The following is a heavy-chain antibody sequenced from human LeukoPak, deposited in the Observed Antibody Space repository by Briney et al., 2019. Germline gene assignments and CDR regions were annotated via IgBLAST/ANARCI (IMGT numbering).Heavy chain of an antibody. CDR1: GFTFSSYG. V-gene: IGHV3-30*02. Sequence: PGGSLRLSCAASGFTFSSYGMHWVRQAPGKGLEWVAIIRYDGSNKYYADSVKGRFTISRDNSKNTLYLQMNSLRAEDTAVCYCAKVGSTPSGSYLDSIWGQGTMVTVSS. CDR2: IRYDGSNK. D-gene: IGHD1-26*01. J-gene: IGHJ3*02. CDR3: AKVGSTPSGSYLDSI.